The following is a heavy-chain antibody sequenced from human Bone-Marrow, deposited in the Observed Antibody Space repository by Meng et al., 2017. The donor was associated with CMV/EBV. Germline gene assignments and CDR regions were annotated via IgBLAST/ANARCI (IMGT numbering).Heavy chain of an antibody. Sequence: SVKVSCNASGGTFSSYEIRWVRQAPGQGLEWMGGIIPIFGTANYAQKFQGRVTITADKSTSTAYMELSSLRSEDTAVYYCARHNQNWNLLNSGAFDIWGQGTMVTVSS. J-gene: IGHJ3*02. CDR3: ARHNQNWNLLNSGAFDI. CDR2: IIPIFGTA. D-gene: IGHD1-7*01. CDR1: GGTFSSYE. V-gene: IGHV1-69*06.